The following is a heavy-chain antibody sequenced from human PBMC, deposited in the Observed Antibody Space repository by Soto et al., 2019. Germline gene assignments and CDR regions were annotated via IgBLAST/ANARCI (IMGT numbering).Heavy chain of an antibody. CDR3: AREPRDYVWGSYRYGGGDY. J-gene: IGHJ4*02. D-gene: IGHD3-16*02. CDR2: ISAYNGNT. CDR1: GYTFTSYG. V-gene: IGHV1-18*04. Sequence: QVQLVQSGAEVKKPGASVKVSCKASGYTFTSYGISWVRQAPGQGLEWMGWISAYNGNTNYAQKLQGRVTMTTDTSMSTVYMERRRLRSDVTAVDYCAREPRDYVWGSYRYGGGDYWGQGTLVTVSS.